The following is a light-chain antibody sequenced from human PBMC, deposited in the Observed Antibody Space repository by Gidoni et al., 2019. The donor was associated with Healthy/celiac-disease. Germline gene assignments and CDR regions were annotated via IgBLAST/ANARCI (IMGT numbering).Light chain of an antibody. CDR2: WAS. CDR3: QQYYSTPPWT. CDR1: QSVLYSSNNKNY. V-gene: IGKV4-1*01. J-gene: IGKJ1*01. Sequence: DIVMTQSPDSLAVSLGERATLNCKSSQSVLYSSNNKNYLAWYQQKPGQPPKLLIYWASTRESGVPDRFSGSRSGTDFTLTISSLQAEDVAVYYCQQYYSTPPWTFGQXTKVEIK.